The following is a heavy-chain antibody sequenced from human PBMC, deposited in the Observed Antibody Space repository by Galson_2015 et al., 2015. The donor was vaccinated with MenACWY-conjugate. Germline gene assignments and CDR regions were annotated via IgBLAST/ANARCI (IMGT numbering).Heavy chain of an antibody. CDR1: GFTFSSYW. D-gene: IGHD2-21*02. CDR3: ARAPLGDYYFDY. CDR2: IKQDGSEK. Sequence: SLRLSCAASGFTFSSYWMSWVRQAPGKGLEWVANIKQDGSEKYYVDSVRGRFTISRDNAKNSLYLQMNSLRAEDTAVYYCARAPLGDYYFDYWGQGTLVTVSS. V-gene: IGHV3-7*03. J-gene: IGHJ4*02.